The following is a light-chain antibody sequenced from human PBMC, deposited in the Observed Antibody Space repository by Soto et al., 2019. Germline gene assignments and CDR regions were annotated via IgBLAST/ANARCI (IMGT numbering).Light chain of an antibody. CDR3: QQSYSTPT. J-gene: IGKJ5*01. V-gene: IGKV1-39*01. CDR2: AAF. CDR1: QSISSH. Sequence: IHMTQSPSSLSASVGYRVTITCRASQSISSHLNWYQQKPGKSPNLLIYAAFSLQSGVPSRFSGSGSGTDFTLTISSLKHEDFATYYCQQSYSTPTFGQGTRLEI.